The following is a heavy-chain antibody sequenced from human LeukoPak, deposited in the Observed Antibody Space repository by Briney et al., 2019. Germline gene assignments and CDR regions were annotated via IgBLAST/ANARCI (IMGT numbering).Heavy chain of an antibody. CDR3: AKRVVVGATSPYSDFQH. CDR2: ISGIGDTT. CDR1: GFTVSTNY. V-gene: IGHV3-23*01. D-gene: IGHD1-26*01. Sequence: GGSLRLSCAASGFTVSTNYMSWVRQAPGKGLEWVSAISGIGDTTHYADSVKGRFTISRDNSKNTLFLQMDSLRGEDTAVYYCAKRVVVGATSPYSDFQHWGQGTLVTVSS. J-gene: IGHJ1*01.